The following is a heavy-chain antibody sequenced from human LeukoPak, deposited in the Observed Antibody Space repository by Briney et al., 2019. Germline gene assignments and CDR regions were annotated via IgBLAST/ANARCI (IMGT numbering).Heavy chain of an antibody. D-gene: IGHD6-19*01. J-gene: IGHJ4*02. CDR3: AGDKTTGGWYEFDY. Sequence: GGSLRLSCAAPGFTVSSNYMSWVRQGPGKGLECVSVISNDGDTYYADSVKGRFTISRDTSKNTVSLQMNSLRAEDTAVYYCAGDKTTGGWYEFDYWGQGTLVTVSS. CDR2: ISNDGDT. V-gene: IGHV3-53*01. CDR1: GFTVSSNY.